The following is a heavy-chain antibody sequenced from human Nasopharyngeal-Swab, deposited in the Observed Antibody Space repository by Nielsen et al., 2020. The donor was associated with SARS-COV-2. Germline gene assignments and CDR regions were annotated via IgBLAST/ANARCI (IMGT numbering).Heavy chain of an antibody. CDR2: IIPIFGTA. J-gene: IGHJ6*02. CDR3: ARVTAMAEGYYYGMDV. D-gene: IGHD5-18*01. CDR1: RGTFSSYA. V-gene: IGHV1-69*01. Sequence: YVRSSCKASRGTFSSYAISWVRQAPGQGLEWMGGIIPIFGTANYAQKFQGRVTITADESTSTAYMELSSLRSEDTAVYYCARVTAMAEGYYYGMDVWGQGTTVTVSS.